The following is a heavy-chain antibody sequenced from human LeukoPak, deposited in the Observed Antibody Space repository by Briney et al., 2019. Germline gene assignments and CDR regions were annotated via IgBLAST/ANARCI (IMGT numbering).Heavy chain of an antibody. Sequence: ESGPTLVNPTQTLTVTCTFSGFSLSTSGVGVGWIRQPPGKALEWLAVIYWDDDKRHSPSLKSRLTITKDTSKNQVVLTMPNMDPVDTATYYCAHKEYYALGSLGDSFDYWGQGTLVTVSS. V-gene: IGHV2-5*02. CDR2: IYWDDDK. CDR1: GFSLSTSGVG. CDR3: AHKEYYALGSLGDSFDY. J-gene: IGHJ4*02. D-gene: IGHD3-10*01.